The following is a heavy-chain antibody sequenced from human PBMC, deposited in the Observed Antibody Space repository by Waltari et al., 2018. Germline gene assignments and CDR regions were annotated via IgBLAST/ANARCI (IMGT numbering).Heavy chain of an antibody. CDR2: ISYDGSNK. D-gene: IGHD4-17*01. CDR1: GFTFSSYA. J-gene: IGHJ5*02. V-gene: IGHV3-30-3*01. Sequence: QVQLVESGGGVVQPGRSLRLSCAASGFTFSSYAMRWVRPAPGTALEWVAVISYDGSNKYYADSVKGRFTISRDNSKNTLYLQMNSLRAEDTAVYYCARDLSATVTTEFGGNWFDPWGQGTLVTVSS. CDR3: ARDLSATVTTEFGGNWFDP.